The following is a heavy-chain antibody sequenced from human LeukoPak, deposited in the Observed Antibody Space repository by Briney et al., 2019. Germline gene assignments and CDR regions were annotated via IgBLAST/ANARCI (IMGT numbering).Heavy chain of an antibody. CDR1: GFTFSKYW. Sequence: GGSLRLSCAASGFTFSKYWMLWVRQAPGKGLESVSRINTDGTVTAYADSVKGRFNVSRDNADNTMFLQMNSVRDEDTAVYYCATKQWLAPPPDSWGQGTPVTVSS. V-gene: IGHV3-74*01. D-gene: IGHD6-19*01. CDR2: INTDGTVT. CDR3: ATKQWLAPPPDS. J-gene: IGHJ4*02.